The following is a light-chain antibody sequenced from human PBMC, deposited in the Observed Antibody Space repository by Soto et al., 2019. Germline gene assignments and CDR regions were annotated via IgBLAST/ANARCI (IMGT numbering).Light chain of an antibody. V-gene: IGLV2-11*01. CDR1: SSDVGGYNY. CDR2: DVS. J-gene: IGLJ3*02. Sequence: QSALTQPRSVSGSPGQSVTISCTGTSSDVGGYNYVSWYQQHPGKAPKLMIYDVSKRPSGVPDRVPGSKSGNTASLTISGLQAEDEADYYCCSKARTYPSVFGGGTQLPVL. CDR3: CSKARTYPSV.